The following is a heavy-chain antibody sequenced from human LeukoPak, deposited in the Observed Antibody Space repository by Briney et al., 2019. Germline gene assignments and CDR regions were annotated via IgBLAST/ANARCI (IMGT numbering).Heavy chain of an antibody. J-gene: IGHJ3*02. CDR3: AREAGSQQRSSFDI. V-gene: IGHV4-4*02. CDR2: IYHSGST. CDR1: GGSISSSNW. Sequence: SETLSLTCAVSGGSISSSNWWSWVRQPPVKGLEWIGEIYHSGSTNYNPSLKSRVTISVDKSKNQFSLKLSSVTAADMAVYYCAREAGSQQRSSFDIWGQGTMVTVSS. D-gene: IGHD6-13*01.